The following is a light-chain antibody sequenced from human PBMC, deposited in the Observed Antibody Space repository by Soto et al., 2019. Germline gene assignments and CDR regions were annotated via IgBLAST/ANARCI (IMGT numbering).Light chain of an antibody. Sequence: QSALTQPASVPGSPGQSIAISCTGTSSDGVSWYQQHPAKAPKLMIYEVNNRPSGVSNRFSGSKSGNTASLTISGLQAEDEADYYCSSFTSSRTYVFGSGTNLTVL. CDR2: EVN. J-gene: IGLJ1*01. CDR3: SSFTSSRTYV. CDR1: SSDGV. V-gene: IGLV2-14*01.